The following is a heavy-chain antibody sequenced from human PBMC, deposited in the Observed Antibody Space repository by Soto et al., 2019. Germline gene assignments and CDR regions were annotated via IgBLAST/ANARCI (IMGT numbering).Heavy chain of an antibody. CDR3: ARVKGLMYYFDY. V-gene: IGHV4-30-4*01. CDR2: IYYSGST. J-gene: IGHJ4*02. D-gene: IGHD2-8*01. CDR1: GGSISSGDYY. Sequence: SETLSLTCTVSGGSISSGDYYWSWIRQPPGKGLEWIGYIYYSGSTYYNPSLKSRVTISVDTSKNQFSLKLSSVTAADTAVYYCARVKGLMYYFDYWGQGTLVTV.